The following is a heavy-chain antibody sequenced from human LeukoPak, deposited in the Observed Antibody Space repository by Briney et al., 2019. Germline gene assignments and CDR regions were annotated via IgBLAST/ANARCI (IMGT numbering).Heavy chain of an antibody. Sequence: PGGSLRLSCAASGFTFSSNAMSWVRQAPGKGLEWVSAISNSGGSTYYADSVKGRFTISRDNSKHTLYLQMNSLRAEDTAVYYCAKSHYFGSGTYYTPSAPQDYWGQGTLVTVSS. CDR2: ISNSGGST. J-gene: IGHJ4*02. CDR1: GFTFSSNA. CDR3: AKSHYFGSGTYYTPSAPQDY. V-gene: IGHV3-23*01. D-gene: IGHD3-10*01.